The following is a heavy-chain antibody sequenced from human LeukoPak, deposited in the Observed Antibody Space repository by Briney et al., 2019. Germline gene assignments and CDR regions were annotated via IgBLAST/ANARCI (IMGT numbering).Heavy chain of an antibody. V-gene: IGHV3-30*04. Sequence: PGRSLRLSCAASGFTFSSYAMHWVRQAPGKGLEWVAVISYDGSNKYYADSVKGRFTISRDNSKNTLYLQMNSLRAEDTAVYYCARENYGIIDYWGQGTLVTVSS. D-gene: IGHD3-10*01. CDR1: GFTFSSYA. CDR2: ISYDGSNK. J-gene: IGHJ4*02. CDR3: ARENYGIIDY.